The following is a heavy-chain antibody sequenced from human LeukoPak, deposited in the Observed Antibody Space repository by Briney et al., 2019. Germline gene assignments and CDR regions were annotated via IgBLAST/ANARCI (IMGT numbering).Heavy chain of an antibody. CDR1: GGSISSYY. J-gene: IGHJ4*02. CDR3: ARYGPNWGSRYYFDY. Sequence: SETLSLTCTVSGGSISSYYWSWIRQPPGKGLEWIGYIYYSGSTNYNPSLKSRVTISVDTSKNQFSLKLSSVTAADTAVYYCARYGPNWGSRYYFDYWGQGTLVTVSS. CDR2: IYYSGST. V-gene: IGHV4-59*01. D-gene: IGHD7-27*01.